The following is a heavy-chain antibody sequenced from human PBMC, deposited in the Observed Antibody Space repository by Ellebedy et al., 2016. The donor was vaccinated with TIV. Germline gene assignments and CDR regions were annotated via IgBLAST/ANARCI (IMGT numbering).Heavy chain of an antibody. D-gene: IGHD5-12*01. J-gene: IGHJ4*02. V-gene: IGHV1-18*01. CDR1: GFTFTSFG. CDR2: ISVYNGDT. CDR3: ERVGWGYSGGEEY. Sequence: ASVKVSCKASGFTFTSFGISWVRQAPGHGLDWILLISVYNGDTKYAQKVQGRVTMTTDTSTATAYMELRSLKSDETAVYYCERVGWGYSGGEEYWGQGALVIVSS.